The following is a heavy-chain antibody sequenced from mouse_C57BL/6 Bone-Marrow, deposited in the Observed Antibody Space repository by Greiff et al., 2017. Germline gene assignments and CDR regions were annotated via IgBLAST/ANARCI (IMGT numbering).Heavy chain of an antibody. V-gene: IGHV1-81*01. Sequence: QVQLQQSGAELARPGASVKLSCKASGYTFTSYGISWVKQRNGQGLEWIGEIYPRSGNTYYNEKFQGKATLTADKSSSTAYMELRSLTSEDSAVYFCAPMVTTWYFDGWGTGTTVTVSS. CDR2: IYPRSGNT. CDR3: APMVTTWYFDG. J-gene: IGHJ1*03. D-gene: IGHD2-2*01. CDR1: GYTFTSYG.